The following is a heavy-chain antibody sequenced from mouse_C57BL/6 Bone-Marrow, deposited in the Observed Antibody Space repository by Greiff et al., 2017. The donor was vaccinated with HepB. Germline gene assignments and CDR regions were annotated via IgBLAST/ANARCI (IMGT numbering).Heavy chain of an antibody. CDR3: VGGDGYYEDWYFDV. Sequence: EVHLVESGGGLVQPKGSLKLSCAASGFTFNTYAMHWVRQAPGQGLEWVARIRSKSSNYATYYADSVKDRFTISRDDSQSMLYLQMNNLKTEDTAMYYGVGGDGYYEDWYFDVWGTGTTVTVSS. V-gene: IGHV10-3*01. CDR1: GFTFNTYA. CDR2: IRSKSSNYAT. J-gene: IGHJ1*03. D-gene: IGHD2-3*01.